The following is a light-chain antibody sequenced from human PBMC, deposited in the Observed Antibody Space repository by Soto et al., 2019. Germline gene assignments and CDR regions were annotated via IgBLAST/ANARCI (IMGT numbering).Light chain of an antibody. CDR3: QQYNNWPFS. J-gene: IGKJ5*01. CDR2: DVS. Sequence: EIVITQSPDTLSVSPGERATLTCRAGQGVTTNFAWYQQKSGQSPRLLIYDVSIRATGVPARFSATGSETDFTLTISGLQSGDSAVYFCQQYNNWPFSFGQGTRLEIK. CDR1: QGVTTN. V-gene: IGKV3-15*01.